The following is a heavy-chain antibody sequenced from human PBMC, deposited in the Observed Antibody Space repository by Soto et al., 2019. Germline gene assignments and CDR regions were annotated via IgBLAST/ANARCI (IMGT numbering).Heavy chain of an antibody. CDR1: GGSVNSGGYS. V-gene: IGHV4-30-2*01. J-gene: IGHJ5*02. D-gene: IGHD2-8*01. CDR3: TRGVLA. CDR2: ISPSGSP. Sequence: QVQLQESGSRLVRPSQTVSLTCSVSGGSVNSGGYSWSWIRQPPGKGLEWIAFISPSGSPAYNPSLKSRVTLSVDRSKNQISLELSSVTAADTAVYYCTRGVLAWGPGTRVTVSS.